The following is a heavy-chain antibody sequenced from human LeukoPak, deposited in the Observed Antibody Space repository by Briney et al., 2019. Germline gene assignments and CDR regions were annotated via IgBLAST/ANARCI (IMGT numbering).Heavy chain of an antibody. CDR1: GFTFSNYW. J-gene: IGHJ4*02. D-gene: IGHD5-24*01. CDR3: AREGYSPRDGYNFNFDY. Sequence: GGSLRLSCTASGFTFSNYWMHWVRQAPGKGLVWVSRIDTDGTRTYYADSVKGRFTISRDNAKNTLYLQMDNLRAEDTAVYYCAREGYSPRDGYNFNFDYWGQGTLVTVSS. V-gene: IGHV3-74*01. CDR2: IDTDGTRT.